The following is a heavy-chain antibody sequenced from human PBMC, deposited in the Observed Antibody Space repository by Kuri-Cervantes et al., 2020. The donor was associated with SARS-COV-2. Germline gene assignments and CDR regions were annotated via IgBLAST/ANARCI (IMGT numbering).Heavy chain of an antibody. CDR1: GFTFDDYA. V-gene: IGHV3-23*03. J-gene: IGHJ4*02. CDR3: AKDGDPDY. D-gene: IGHD2-21*01. CDR2: IYSGGSST. Sequence: GESLKISCAASGFTFDDYAMHWVRQAPGKGLEWVSVIYSGGSSTYYADSVKGRFTISRDNSKNTLYLQMNSLRAEDTAVYYCAKDGDPDYWGQGTLVTVSS.